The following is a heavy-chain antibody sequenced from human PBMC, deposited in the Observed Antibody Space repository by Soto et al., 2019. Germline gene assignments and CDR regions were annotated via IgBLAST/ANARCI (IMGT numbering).Heavy chain of an antibody. CDR1: GYTITSYY. V-gene: IGHV1-46*03. Sequence: QVQLVQSGAEVKKPGASVKVSCKASGYTITSYYMHWVRQAPGQGLEWMGIINPSGGSTTYAQKFTGRVPITSDKRTNTVYNELSSLTSEDTAVYYCAGGSRGRYDYFWGSYLYWGQGTLVTVSS. CDR3: AGGSRGRYDYFWGSYLY. CDR2: INPSGGST. J-gene: IGHJ4*02. D-gene: IGHD3-16*01.